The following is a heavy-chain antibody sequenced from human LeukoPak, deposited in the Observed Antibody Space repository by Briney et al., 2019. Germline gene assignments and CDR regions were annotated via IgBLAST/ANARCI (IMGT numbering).Heavy chain of an antibody. D-gene: IGHD2-15*01. CDR3: AREDRYCSGGSCYS. J-gene: IGHJ4*02. CDR2: INHSGST. CDR1: GGSFSGYY. Sequence: SETLSLTCAVYGGSFSGYYWSWIRQPPGKGLEWIGEINHSGSTNYNPSLKSRVTISVDTSKSQFSLKLSSVTAADTALYYCAREDRYCSGGSCYSWGQGTLVTVSS. V-gene: IGHV4-34*01.